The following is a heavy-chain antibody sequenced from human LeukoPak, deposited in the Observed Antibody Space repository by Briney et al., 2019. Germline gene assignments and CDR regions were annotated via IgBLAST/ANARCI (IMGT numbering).Heavy chain of an antibody. D-gene: IGHD3-10*01. Sequence: PSETLSLTCTVSGGSISSSSYYWGWLRQPPGKGLEWIGSIYYSGSTYYNPSLKSRVTISVDTSKNQFSLKLSSVTAADTAVYYCARVGGLRFGELLAWFDPWGQGTLVTVSS. V-gene: IGHV4-39*01. CDR2: IYYSGST. CDR3: ARVGGLRFGELLAWFDP. J-gene: IGHJ5*02. CDR1: GGSISSSSYY.